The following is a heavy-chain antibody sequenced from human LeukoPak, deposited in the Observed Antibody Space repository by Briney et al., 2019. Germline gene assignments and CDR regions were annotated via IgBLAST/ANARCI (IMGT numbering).Heavy chain of an antibody. CDR3: ASYDSSGYFSPYWYFDL. CDR1: GGFISTNNW. V-gene: IGHV4-4*02. Sequence: SSGTLSLTCAVSGGFISTNNWWSWVRPPPGKGLEWIGEVYHTGSTDYNPSLKSRVTISVDTSKNHLSLKLSSVTAADTAVYYCASYDSSGYFSPYWYFDLWGRGTLVTVSS. CDR2: VYHTGST. J-gene: IGHJ2*01. D-gene: IGHD3-22*01.